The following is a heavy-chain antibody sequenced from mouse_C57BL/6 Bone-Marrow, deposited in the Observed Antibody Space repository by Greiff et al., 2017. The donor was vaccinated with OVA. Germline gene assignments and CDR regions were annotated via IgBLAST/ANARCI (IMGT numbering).Heavy chain of an antibody. Sequence: QVQLQQSGAELVKPGASVKLSCKASGYTFTEYTIHWVKQRSGQGLEWIGWFYPGSGSIKYNEKFKGKATLTADKSSSTVYMELSRVTSEDSAVYDSARHESYYGTHYFDYWGQSTTLTVAS. J-gene: IGHJ2*01. V-gene: IGHV1-62-2*01. D-gene: IGHD1-1*01. CDR3: ARHESYYGTHYFDY. CDR1: GYTFTEYT. CDR2: FYPGSGSI.